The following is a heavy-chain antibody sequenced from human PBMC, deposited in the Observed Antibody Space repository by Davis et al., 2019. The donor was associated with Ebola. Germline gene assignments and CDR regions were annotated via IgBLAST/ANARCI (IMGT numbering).Heavy chain of an antibody. CDR3: AKGERVVVIILD. CDR2: ISGSGGST. D-gene: IGHD3-22*01. V-gene: IGHV3-23*01. J-gene: IGHJ1*01. Sequence: GESLKISCAASGFTFSSYAMSWVRQAPGKGLEWVSAISGSGGSTYYADSVKGRFTISRDTSKNTLYLQMNSLRAEDMAVYYCAKGERVVVIILDWGQGTLVTVSS. CDR1: GFTFSSYA.